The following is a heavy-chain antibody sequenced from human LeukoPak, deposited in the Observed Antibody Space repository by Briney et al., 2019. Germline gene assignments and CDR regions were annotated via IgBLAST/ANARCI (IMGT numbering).Heavy chain of an antibody. CDR2: ISSSSSTI. CDR1: GFTFSSYS. Sequence: GGSLRLSCAASGFTFSSYSMNWVRQAPGKGLEWVSYISSSSSTIYYADSVKGRFTISRDNAKNSLYLQMNILIAEDTALYYCARELDGYRFDYWGQGTLVTVSS. D-gene: IGHD5-12*01. J-gene: IGHJ4*02. V-gene: IGHV3-48*01. CDR3: ARELDGYRFDY.